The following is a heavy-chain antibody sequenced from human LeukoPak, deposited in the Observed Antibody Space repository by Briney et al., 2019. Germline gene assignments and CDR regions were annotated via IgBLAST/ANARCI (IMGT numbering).Heavy chain of an antibody. CDR2: ISSSSSYT. CDR3: PKDVPDTALVWDY. D-gene: IGHD5-18*01. Sequence: GGSLRLSCAASGFTFSSYSMNWVRQAPGKGLEWVSSISSSSSYTYYADSVKGRFTISRDNSKNTVYLQMNSLRAEDTAVYYCPKDVPDTALVWDYWGRGTLVTVSS. CDR1: GFTFSSYS. V-gene: IGHV3-21*04. J-gene: IGHJ4*02.